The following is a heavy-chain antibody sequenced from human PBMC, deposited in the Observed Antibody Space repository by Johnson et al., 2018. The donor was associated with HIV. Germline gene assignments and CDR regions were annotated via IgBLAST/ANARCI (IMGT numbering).Heavy chain of an antibody. CDR3: TTDQVGRNYGGKYNI. J-gene: IGHJ3*02. CDR2: INWNGGNT. D-gene: IGHD1-7*01. Sequence: VQLVESGGGLVKPGGSLRVSCAASGFTFDDYGKSWVRQAPGKGLEWVSGINWNGGNTGYADSVKGRFIISRDNSKNTLYLQMNSLKSEDTAVYYCTTDQVGRNYGGKYNIWGQGTMVTVSS. CDR1: GFTFDDYG. V-gene: IGHV3-20*04.